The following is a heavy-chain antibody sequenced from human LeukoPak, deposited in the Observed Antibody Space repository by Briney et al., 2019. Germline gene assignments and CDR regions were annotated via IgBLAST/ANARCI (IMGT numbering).Heavy chain of an antibody. CDR3: AKVSVCYGCYPDY. CDR1: GYTFSSHG. CDR2: INGAGDNT. V-gene: IGHV3-23*01. D-gene: IGHD3-16*01. Sequence: GGSLRLSCAASGYTFSSHGLTWVRQAPGKGLEWVSTINGAGDNTYYAETVKGRFTISRDNSKNTLYLQMHSLRAEDTAIYYCAKVSVCYGCYPDYLGQGTLVTVS. J-gene: IGHJ4*02.